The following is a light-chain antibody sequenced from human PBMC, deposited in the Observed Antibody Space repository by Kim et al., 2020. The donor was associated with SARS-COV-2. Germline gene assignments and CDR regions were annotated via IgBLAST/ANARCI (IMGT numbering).Light chain of an antibody. J-gene: IGLJ3*02. CDR2: GNS. CDR1: SSNIGAGYD. Sequence: QSVLTQPPSVSGAPGQRVTISCTGSSSNIGAGYDVHWYQQLPGTAPKLLIYGNSNRPSGVPDRFSGSKSGTSASLAITGLQAEDDADYYCQSYDSSLSGQRVFGGGTQLTVL. CDR3: QSYDSSLSGQRV. V-gene: IGLV1-40*01.